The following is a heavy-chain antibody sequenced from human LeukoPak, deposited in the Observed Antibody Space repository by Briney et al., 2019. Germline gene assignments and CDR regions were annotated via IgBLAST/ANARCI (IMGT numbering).Heavy chain of an antibody. CDR2: ISSVSSTA. CDR3: ARDGVFYDILTSYAFDI. J-gene: IGHJ3*02. Sequence: GGSLRLSCAASGFTVSSNYMSWVRQAPGKGLEWVSSISSVSSTAYYADSVNGRFTLSRDNAKNSLFLQMNSLRAEDTAVYYCARDGVFYDILTSYAFDIWGQGTMVTVSS. D-gene: IGHD3-9*01. CDR1: GFTVSSNY. V-gene: IGHV3-11*04.